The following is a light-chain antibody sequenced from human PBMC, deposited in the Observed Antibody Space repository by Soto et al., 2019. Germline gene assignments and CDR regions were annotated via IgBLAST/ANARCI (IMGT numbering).Light chain of an antibody. CDR2: DVN. CDR3: TSWTTSTTMI. V-gene: IGLV2-14*03. Sequence: QSASVSGSPGQSITISCTGTSSVIGAYNYVSWYQQHPGKAPKLMIYDVNIRPSGVSNRFSGSKSGNTASLTISGLQAEDEADYYCTSWTTSTTMIFGGGTKVTVL. J-gene: IGLJ2*01. CDR1: SSVIGAYNY.